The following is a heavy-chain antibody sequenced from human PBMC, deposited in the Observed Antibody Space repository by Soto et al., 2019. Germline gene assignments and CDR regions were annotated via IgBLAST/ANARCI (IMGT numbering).Heavy chain of an antibody. CDR3: ARGAKVVVAEPFDY. Sequence: QVQLQQWGAGLLKPSETLSLTCAVYGGSFSGYYWSWIRQPPGKGLEWIGEINHSGSTNYNPSLKSRVTISVDTSKNQFSLKLSSVTAADTAVYYCARGAKVVVAEPFDYWGQGTLSPSPQ. CDR2: INHSGST. V-gene: IGHV4-34*01. D-gene: IGHD2-15*01. CDR1: GGSFSGYY. J-gene: IGHJ4*02.